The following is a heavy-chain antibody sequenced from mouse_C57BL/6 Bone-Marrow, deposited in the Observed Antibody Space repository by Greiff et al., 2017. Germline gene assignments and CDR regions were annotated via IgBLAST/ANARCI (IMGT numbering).Heavy chain of an antibody. CDR1: EYEFPSHD. CDR3: ARLSYYGSRHWYFDV. J-gene: IGHJ1*03. Sequence: EVMLVESGGGLVQPGESLKLSCESNEYEFPSHDMSWVRKTPEKRLELVAAINSDGGSTYYPDTMERRFIISRDNTKKSLYLQMSSLRSEDTALYYCARLSYYGSRHWYFDVWGTGTTVTVSS. D-gene: IGHD1-1*01. V-gene: IGHV5-2*01. CDR2: INSDGGST.